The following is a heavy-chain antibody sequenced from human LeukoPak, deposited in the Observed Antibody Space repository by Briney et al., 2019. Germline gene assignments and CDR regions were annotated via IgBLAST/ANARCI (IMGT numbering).Heavy chain of an antibody. Sequence: SQTLSLTCTVSGGSISSHYWSWIRQPPGKGLEWIGYIYYSGSTNYNPSLKSRVTISVDTSKNQFSLKLSSVTAADTAVYYCARALRDGYNPWFDPWGQGTLVTVSS. CDR3: ARALRDGYNPWFDP. D-gene: IGHD5-24*01. V-gene: IGHV4-59*11. J-gene: IGHJ5*02. CDR2: IYYSGST. CDR1: GGSISSHY.